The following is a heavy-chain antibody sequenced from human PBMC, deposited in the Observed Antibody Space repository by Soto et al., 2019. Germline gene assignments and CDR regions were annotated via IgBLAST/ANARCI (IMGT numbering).Heavy chain of an antibody. Sequence: QITLKESGPTLVKPTQTVTLTCNYSGFSLSTIAVGVGWIRQPPGKALEWLALIYWDGDKSYSPSLKSRLTITKGTSISQVVLTMTNMDPVDTATYFCVHLPYPGAFDIWGQGTLVTVSS. V-gene: IGHV2-5*02. CDR1: GFSLSTIAVG. J-gene: IGHJ3*02. CDR3: VHLPYPGAFDI. CDR2: IYWDGDK.